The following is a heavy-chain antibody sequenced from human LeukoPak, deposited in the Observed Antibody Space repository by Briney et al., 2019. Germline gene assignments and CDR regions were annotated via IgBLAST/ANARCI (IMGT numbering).Heavy chain of an antibody. J-gene: IGHJ4*02. V-gene: IGHV1-46*01. Sequence: ASVKVSCKASGYTFTGYYMHWVRQAPGQGLEWMGIINPSGGSTSYAQKFQGRVTMTRDTSTSTVYMELSSLRSEDTAVYYCARDLEEGITMVRGSDYWGQGTLVTVSS. CDR1: GYTFTGYY. D-gene: IGHD3-10*01. CDR2: INPSGGST. CDR3: ARDLEEGITMVRGSDY.